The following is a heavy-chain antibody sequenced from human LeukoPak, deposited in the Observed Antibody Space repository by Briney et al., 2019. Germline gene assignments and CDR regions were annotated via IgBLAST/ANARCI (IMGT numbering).Heavy chain of an antibody. Sequence: SETLSLTCTVSGYSISSGYYWGWIRQPPGKGLEWIGSIYHSGSTYYNPSLKSRVTISVDTSKNQFSLKLSSVTAADTAVYYCAGVSHSSGFDYWGQGTLVTVSS. CDR3: AGVSHSSGFDY. CDR1: GYSISSGYY. D-gene: IGHD3-22*01. J-gene: IGHJ4*02. CDR2: IYHSGST. V-gene: IGHV4-38-2*02.